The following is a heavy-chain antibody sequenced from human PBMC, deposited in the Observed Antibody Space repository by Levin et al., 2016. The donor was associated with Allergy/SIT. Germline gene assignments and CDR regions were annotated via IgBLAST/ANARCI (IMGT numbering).Heavy chain of an antibody. J-gene: IGHJ5*02. V-gene: IGHV3-21*06. D-gene: IGHD3-16*01. CDR1: GFTFSSYS. CDR3: ARTWGNWFDP. Sequence: GESLKISCTASGFTFSSYSMNWVRQAPGKGLEWVSSISSTSSYIYYADSVKGRFTISRDKAKGSLYLQMNSLRAEDTAVYYCARTWGNWFDPWGQGTLVTVSS. CDR2: ISSTSSYI.